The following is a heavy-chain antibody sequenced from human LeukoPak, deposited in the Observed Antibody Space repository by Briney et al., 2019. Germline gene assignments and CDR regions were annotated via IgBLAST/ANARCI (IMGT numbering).Heavy chain of an antibody. CDR3: ARVSAYYYGSGSYRWFDP. CDR2: INHSGST. CDR1: GGSFSGYY. D-gene: IGHD3-10*01. J-gene: IGHJ5*02. Sequence: PSETLSLTCAVYGGSFSGYYWSWIRQPPGKGLEWIGEINHSGSTNYNPSLKSRVTISVDTSKNQFSLKLSSVTAADTAVYYCARVSAYYYGSGSYRWFDPWGQGTLVTVSS. V-gene: IGHV4-34*01.